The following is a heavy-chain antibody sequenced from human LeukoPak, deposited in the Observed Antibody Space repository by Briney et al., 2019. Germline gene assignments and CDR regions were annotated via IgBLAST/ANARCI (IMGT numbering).Heavy chain of an antibody. CDR1: GFTFSDYY. CDR2: ISSSGSTI. Sequence: GGSLRLSCAASGFTFSDYYMSWIRQAPGKGLEWVSYISSSGSTIYYADSVKGRFTISRDNAKNSLYLQMNSLRAEDTAVYYCARAPNYYYYYMDVRGKGTTVTVSS. CDR3: ARAPNYYYYYMDV. V-gene: IGHV3-11*01. J-gene: IGHJ6*03.